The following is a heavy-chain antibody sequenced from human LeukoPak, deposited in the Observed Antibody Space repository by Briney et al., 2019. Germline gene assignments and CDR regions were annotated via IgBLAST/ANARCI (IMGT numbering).Heavy chain of an antibody. CDR1: GSSISSYY. V-gene: IGHV4-59*01. D-gene: IGHD3-3*01. Sequence: SETLSLTCTVSGSSISSYYWSWIRQPPGKGLEWIGYIYYSGSTNYNPSLKGRVTISVDTSKNQFSLKLSSVTAADTAVYYCARTSGDTIFGDIDYWGQGTLVTVSS. CDR2: IYYSGST. CDR3: ARTSGDTIFGDIDY. J-gene: IGHJ4*02.